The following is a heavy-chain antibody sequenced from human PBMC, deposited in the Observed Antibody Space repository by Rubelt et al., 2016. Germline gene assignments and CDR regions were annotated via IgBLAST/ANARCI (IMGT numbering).Heavy chain of an antibody. V-gene: IGHV1-2*02. CDR2: INPNSGGT. Sequence: QVQLVQSGAEVKKPGASVKVSCKASGYTFTGYYMHWVRQAPGQGLAWMGWINPNSGGTNSEQKFKGRVPMTRDTSVSTAYMELSRLTSDDTAVYYCARGNSGYDYGLDYWGQGTLVTVSS. CDR1: GYTFTGYY. CDR3: ARGNSGYDYGLDY. J-gene: IGHJ4*02. D-gene: IGHD5-12*01.